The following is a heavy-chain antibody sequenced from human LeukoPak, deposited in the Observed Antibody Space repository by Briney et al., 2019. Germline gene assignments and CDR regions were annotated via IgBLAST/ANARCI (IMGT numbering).Heavy chain of an antibody. D-gene: IGHD3-10*01. CDR2: INHSGST. Sequence: SETLSLTCAVYGGSLSGYYWGWIRQPPGKGLEWIGEINHSGSTNYNPSLKSRVTISVDTSKNQFSLKLSSVTAADTAVYYCAMNDYGSGSYRDYWGQGTLVTVSS. CDR1: GGSLSGYY. V-gene: IGHV4-34*01. J-gene: IGHJ4*02. CDR3: AMNDYGSGSYRDY.